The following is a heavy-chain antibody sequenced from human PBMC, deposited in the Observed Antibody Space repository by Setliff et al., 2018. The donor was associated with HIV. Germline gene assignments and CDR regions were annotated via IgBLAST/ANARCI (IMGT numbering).Heavy chain of an antibody. Sequence: SETLSLTCTVSGDSITSHRYYWGWIRQPPGKGLEWIGNISTSGSTNYNPSLKSRVTISVDTSKNQFSLKLSSVTAADTAVYYGARRRGGRGTRPAAVFDYWGQGTLVTVSS. CDR2: ISTSGST. J-gene: IGHJ4*02. V-gene: IGHV4-61*05. CDR3: ARRRGGRGTRPAAVFDY. CDR1: GDSITSHRYY. D-gene: IGHD6-13*01.